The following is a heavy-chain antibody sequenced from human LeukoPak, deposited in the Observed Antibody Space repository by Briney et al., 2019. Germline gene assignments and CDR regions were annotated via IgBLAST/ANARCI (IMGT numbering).Heavy chain of an antibody. CDR2: INPNNGDT. CDR1: GYTFTDYY. V-gene: IGHV1-2*02. D-gene: IGHD4/OR15-4a*01. CDR3: ARDERLYYGDKHYPDLGY. J-gene: IGHJ4*02. Sequence: GASVKVSCKASGYTFTDYYLFWVRQAPGQGLEWMGWINPNNGDTRYGQRFQGRVTLTRDTSTRTTYMELRSLRSDDTAIFYCARDERLYYGDKHYPDLGYWGQGTLVTVTS.